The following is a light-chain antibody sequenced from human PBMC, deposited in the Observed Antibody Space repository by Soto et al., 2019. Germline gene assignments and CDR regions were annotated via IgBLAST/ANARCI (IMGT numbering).Light chain of an antibody. Sequence: QSALTQPPSVSGSPGQSVTISCTGTSSDVGSYNRVSWYQQPPGTAPKLMLYEVSNRPSGVPDRFSGSKSGNTASLTISGLQAEDEGEYYCCSYTSSTHYVFVTGTKLTVL. J-gene: IGLJ1*01. V-gene: IGLV2-18*02. CDR1: SSDVGSYNR. CDR3: CSYTSSTHYV. CDR2: EVS.